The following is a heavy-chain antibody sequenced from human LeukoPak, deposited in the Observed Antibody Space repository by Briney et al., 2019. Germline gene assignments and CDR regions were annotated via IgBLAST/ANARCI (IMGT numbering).Heavy chain of an antibody. D-gene: IGHD2-2*03. CDR1: GGTFSSYA. J-gene: IGHJ4*02. CDR2: IIPILGII. Sequence: GASVKVSCKASGGTFSSYAISWVRQAPGQGLEWMGRIIPILGIINYAQKFQGRVTITADKSTSTAYMELNSLRSEDTAVYYCAIGYCSSRSCYGPSFDYWGQGTLVTVSS. CDR3: AIGYCSSRSCYGPSFDY. V-gene: IGHV1-69*04.